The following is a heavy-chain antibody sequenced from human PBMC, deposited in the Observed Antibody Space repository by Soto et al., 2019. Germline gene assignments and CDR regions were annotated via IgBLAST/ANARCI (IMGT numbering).Heavy chain of an antibody. Sequence: EVQLVESGGGLVKPGGSLRLSCAASGFTFSNAWMTWVRQAPGKGLEWVGSVKSKTDGWTIDYAAPVKDRFTISRDESKNTLYLPMNSLKTEDTAVYYCIGTYSGSSMRFDYWGQGTLGTVSS. V-gene: IGHV3-15*01. J-gene: IGHJ4*02. CDR1: GFTFSNAW. CDR2: VKSKTDGWTI. CDR3: IGTYSGSSMRFDY. D-gene: IGHD5-12*01.